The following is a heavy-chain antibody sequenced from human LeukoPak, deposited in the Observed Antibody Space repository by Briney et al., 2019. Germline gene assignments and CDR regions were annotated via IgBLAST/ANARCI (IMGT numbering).Heavy chain of an antibody. CDR3: GRAVQASLQPRFDP. V-gene: IGHV4-30-4*08. J-gene: IGHJ5*02. CDR2: IYHSGIA. CDR1: GDSITSGDYY. D-gene: IGHD1-1*01. Sequence: SETLSLTCTVSGDSITSGDYYWSWIRQPPGKGLEWIGYIYHSGIAYYHPSLKSRVSISVDTSKNQFSLNLNSVTAADTAVYYCGRAVQASLQPRFDPWGQGTLVTVSS.